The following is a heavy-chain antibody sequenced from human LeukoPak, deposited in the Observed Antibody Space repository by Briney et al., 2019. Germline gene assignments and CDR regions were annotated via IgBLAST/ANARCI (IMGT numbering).Heavy chain of an antibody. CDR3: ARAPNNPNCSGGSCYLFAAFDI. J-gene: IGHJ3*02. V-gene: IGHV3-33*01. CDR2: IWYDGSNK. CDR1: GFTFSSYG. D-gene: IGHD2-15*01. Sequence: GRSLRLSCAASGFTFSSYGMHWVRQAPGKGLEWVAVIWYDGSNKYYADSVKGRFTISRDNSKNTLYLQMNSLRAEDTAVYYCARAPNNPNCSGGSCYLFAAFDIWGQGTMVTVSS.